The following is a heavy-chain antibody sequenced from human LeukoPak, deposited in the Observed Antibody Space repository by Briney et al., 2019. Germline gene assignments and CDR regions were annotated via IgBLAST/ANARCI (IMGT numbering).Heavy chain of an antibody. V-gene: IGHV4-59*01. Sequence: SETLSLTCTVSGGSISSYYWTWIRQPPGKGLEWIGYIYHSGSTNYNPSLKSRVTISVDASNNQFSLNLSSVTTTDTAVYYCATSPTGVPVYWYFDLWGRGTLVTVSS. J-gene: IGHJ2*01. CDR3: ATSPTGVPVYWYFDL. CDR1: GGSISSYY. D-gene: IGHD2-8*02. CDR2: IYHSGST.